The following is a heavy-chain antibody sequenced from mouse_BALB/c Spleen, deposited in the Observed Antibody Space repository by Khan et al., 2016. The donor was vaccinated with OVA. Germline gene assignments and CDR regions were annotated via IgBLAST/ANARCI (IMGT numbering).Heavy chain of an antibody. CDR2: VSTGGRST. Sequence: DVQLVESGGDLVKPGGSLKLSCAASGFTFSTYGMSWVRQTPDKRLEWVATVSTGGRSTYYPDSVKGRFTISRDNAKNTLYLQMSGLKSEDTAMFYCTRLAYYYDSEGFAYWGQGTLVTVSA. CDR1: GFTFSTYG. J-gene: IGHJ3*01. D-gene: IGHD1-1*01. V-gene: IGHV5-6*01. CDR3: TRLAYYYDSEGFAY.